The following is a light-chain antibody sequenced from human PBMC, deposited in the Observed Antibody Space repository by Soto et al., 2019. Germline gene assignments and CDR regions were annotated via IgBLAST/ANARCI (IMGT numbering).Light chain of an antibody. CDR2: WAS. J-gene: IGKJ1*01. CDR1: QSVLSSSNNKNY. Sequence: DIVMIQSPDSLAVSLGERATINCKSSQSVLSSSNNKNYLAWYQQKPGQPPKVLIYWASTRESGVPDRFSGSGFGTDFTLTISSLQAEDVAVYYCQQYYSSPWTFGQGTKVEIK. V-gene: IGKV4-1*01. CDR3: QQYYSSPWT.